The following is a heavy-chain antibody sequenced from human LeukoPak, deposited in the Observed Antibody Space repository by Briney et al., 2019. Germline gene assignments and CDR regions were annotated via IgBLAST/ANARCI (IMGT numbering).Heavy chain of an antibody. Sequence: GGSLRLSCAASGFTVSSNYMSWVRQAPGEGLEWVSVIYSGGSTYYADSVKGRFTISRDNSKNTLYLQMNSLRAEDTAVYYCARDPELYYYDSSGYYLWGQGTLVTVSS. CDR1: GFTVSSNY. J-gene: IGHJ4*02. D-gene: IGHD3-22*01. V-gene: IGHV3-66*01. CDR3: ARDPELYYYDSSGYYL. CDR2: IYSGGST.